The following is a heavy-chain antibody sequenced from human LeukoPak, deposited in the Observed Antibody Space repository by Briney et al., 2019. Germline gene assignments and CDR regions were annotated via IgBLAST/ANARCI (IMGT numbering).Heavy chain of an antibody. Sequence: SETLSLTCTVSGGSISSSSYYWGWIRQPPGKGLEWIGSIYYSGSTYYNPSLKSRVTISVDTSKNQFSLKLSSVTAADTAVYYCASLVVAARYFDYWGQGTLVTVSS. CDR1: GGSISSSSYY. V-gene: IGHV4-39*01. D-gene: IGHD6-6*01. CDR3: ASLVVAARYFDY. CDR2: IYYSGST. J-gene: IGHJ4*02.